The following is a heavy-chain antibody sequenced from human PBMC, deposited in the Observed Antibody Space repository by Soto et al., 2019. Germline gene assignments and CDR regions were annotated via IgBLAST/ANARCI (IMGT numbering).Heavy chain of an antibody. Sequence: SCAASGFTFSTYWMAWVRQAPGKGLVWVSGLTNDGSTTYYADSVKGRFTISRDNSKNTLYLQMNSLRAEDTAVYYCAKQYGDGNYYYYGMDVWGQGTTVTVSS. CDR1: GFTFSTYW. J-gene: IGHJ6*02. V-gene: IGHV3-30*18. D-gene: IGHD4-17*01. CDR3: AKQYGDGNYYYYGMDV. CDR2: LTNDGSTT.